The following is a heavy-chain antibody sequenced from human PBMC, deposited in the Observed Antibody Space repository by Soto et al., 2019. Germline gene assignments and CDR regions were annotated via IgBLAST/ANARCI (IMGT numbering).Heavy chain of an antibody. V-gene: IGHV1-69*01. CDR3: ARVGRKGYSSSWYYFDY. Sequence: QVQLVQSGAEVKKPGSSVKVSCKASGGTFSSYAISWVRQAPGQGLEWMGGIIPIFGTANYAQKFQGRVTITADESTSTAYMELSSLRSEDTAVYYCARVGRKGYSSSWYYFDYWGPGTLVTVSS. J-gene: IGHJ4*02. D-gene: IGHD6-13*01. CDR2: IIPIFGTA. CDR1: GGTFSSYA.